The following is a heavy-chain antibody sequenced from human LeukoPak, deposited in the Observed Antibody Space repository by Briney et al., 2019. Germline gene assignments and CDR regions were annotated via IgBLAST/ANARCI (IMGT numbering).Heavy chain of an antibody. V-gene: IGHV3-21*01. D-gene: IGHD4-17*01. J-gene: IGHJ4*02. Sequence: DSVKGRFTISRDNAKNSLYLQMNSLRAEDTAVYYCARTETDYGDYRGYYFDYWGQGTLVTVSS. CDR3: ARTETDYGDYRGYYFDY.